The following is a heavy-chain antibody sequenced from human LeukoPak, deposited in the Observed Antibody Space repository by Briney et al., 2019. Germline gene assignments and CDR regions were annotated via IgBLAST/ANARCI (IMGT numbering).Heavy chain of an antibody. CDR3: ARGLAAGGFDP. D-gene: IGHD3-10*01. Sequence: GGSLRLSCEASGFTVSSNHMTWVRQAPGKGLEWVSLSHSGGNPYYADSVKGRSTISRDNSKNTVYLQMNSLRAEDTAVYYCARGLAAGGFDPWGQGTLVTVSS. J-gene: IGHJ5*02. CDR1: GFTVSSNH. V-gene: IGHV3-53*01. CDR2: SHSGGNP.